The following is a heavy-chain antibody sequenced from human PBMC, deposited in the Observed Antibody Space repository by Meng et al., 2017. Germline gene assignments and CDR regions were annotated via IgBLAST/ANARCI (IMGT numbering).Heavy chain of an antibody. J-gene: IGHJ4*02. V-gene: IGHV4-34*01. Sequence: QVQLQQWGAGLLKPSETLSRPCAGYGGSFSGYYWSWIRQPPGKGLEWIGEINHSGSTNYNPSLKSRVTISVDTSKNQFSLKLSSVTAADTAVYYCARFYCSGGSCRDYWGQGTLVTVSS. CDR3: ARFYCSGGSCRDY. CDR2: INHSGST. D-gene: IGHD2-15*01. CDR1: GGSFSGYY.